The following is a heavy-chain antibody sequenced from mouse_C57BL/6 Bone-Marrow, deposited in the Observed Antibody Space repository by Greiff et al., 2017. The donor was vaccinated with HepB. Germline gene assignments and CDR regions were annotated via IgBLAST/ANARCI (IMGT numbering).Heavy chain of an antibody. CDR3: AILGARRYGSPGFDV. CDR1: GYTFTSYW. D-gene: IGHD1-1*01. Sequence: VQLQQPGAELVKPGASVKLSCKASGYTFTSYWMQWVKQRPGQGLEWIGEIDPSDSYTNYNQKFKGKATLTVDTSSSTAYMQLSSLTSEDSAVYDGAILGARRYGSPGFDVWGTGTTVTVSS. CDR2: IDPSDSYT. J-gene: IGHJ1*03. V-gene: IGHV1-50*01.